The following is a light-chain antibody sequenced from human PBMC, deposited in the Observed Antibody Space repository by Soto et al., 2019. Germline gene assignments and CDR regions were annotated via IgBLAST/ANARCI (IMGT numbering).Light chain of an antibody. V-gene: IGKV1-39*01. Sequence: DIEMTQSPSSLSASVGDRVTITCRASQSVGTYLSWYQQKEGKAPKLLINVASTLQSGVPSRFSGSGSGTDFTLAISSLQPEDFATYYCQLSSCTPQSFGGGTKVDI. CDR1: QSVGTY. CDR3: QLSSCTPQS. J-gene: IGKJ4*01. CDR2: VAS.